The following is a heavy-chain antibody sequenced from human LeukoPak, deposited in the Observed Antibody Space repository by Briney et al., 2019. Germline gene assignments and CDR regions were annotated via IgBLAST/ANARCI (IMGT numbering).Heavy chain of an antibody. CDR1: GISFSNYW. Sequence: GGSLRLSCVASGISFSNYWMTWVRKAPGKGLEWVANIKQDGSEKNYVDSVKGRFTSSRDNAKNSLYLQMNRLRAEDTAVYYCARGYWNFGLWGRGTQVTVSS. CDR3: ARGYWNFGL. J-gene: IGHJ2*01. V-gene: IGHV3-7*01. CDR2: IKQDGSEK.